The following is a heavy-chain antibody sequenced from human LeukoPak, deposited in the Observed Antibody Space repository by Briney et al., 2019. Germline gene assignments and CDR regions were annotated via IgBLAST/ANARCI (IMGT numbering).Heavy chain of an antibody. V-gene: IGHV3-23*01. D-gene: IGHD6-13*01. CDR1: GFTFSSYA. CDR3: ARERGGSWYGDY. J-gene: IGHJ4*02. Sequence: GGSLRLSCAASGFTFSSYAMNWVRQAPGKGLEWVSGISGNGGSTYYADSVKGRFTISRDNSKNTLYVQMNSLRAEDTAVYYCARERGGSWYGDYWGQGTLVTVSS. CDR2: ISGNGGST.